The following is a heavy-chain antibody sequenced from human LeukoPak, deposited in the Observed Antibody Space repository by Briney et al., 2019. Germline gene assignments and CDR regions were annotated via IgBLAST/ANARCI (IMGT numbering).Heavy chain of an antibody. CDR1: GYTFTSYA. D-gene: IGHD1-26*01. J-gene: IGHJ4*02. CDR3: ARDSGSGINDY. Sequence: ASVKVSCKAFGYTFTSYAIHWVRQAPGHRLEWMGWISAGNGNTKYSQNFQGRVTFISNTSATTAFMELSSLRSEDAAVYYRARDSGSGINDYWGQGTLVTVSS. V-gene: IGHV1-3*01. CDR2: ISAGNGNT.